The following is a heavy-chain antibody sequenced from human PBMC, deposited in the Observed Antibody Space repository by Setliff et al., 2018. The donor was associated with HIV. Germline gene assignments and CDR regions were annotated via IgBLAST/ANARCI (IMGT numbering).Heavy chain of an antibody. CDR3: ARDRGDSSGHMTQYYYYYMDV. D-gene: IGHD3-22*01. CDR1: GGTFSSYA. CDR2: IIPIFGTA. Sequence: WASVKVSCKASGGTFSSYAISWVRQAPGQGLEWMGGIIPIFGTANYAQKFQGRVTITADESTSTAYMELSSLRSEDTAVYYCARDRGDSSGHMTQYYYYYMDVWGKGTTVTVSS. J-gene: IGHJ6*03. V-gene: IGHV1-69*13.